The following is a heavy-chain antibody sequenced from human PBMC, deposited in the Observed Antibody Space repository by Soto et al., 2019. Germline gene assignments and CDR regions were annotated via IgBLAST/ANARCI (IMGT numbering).Heavy chain of an antibody. Sequence: QVQLVESGGGVVQPGRSLRLSCAASGFTFSSYGMHWVRQAPGKGLEWVAVIWYDGSNKYYADSVKGRFTISRDNSKNTLYLQMNSLRAEDTGVYYCASYYGSGSYYGYYGMDVWGQGTTVTVSS. D-gene: IGHD3-10*01. V-gene: IGHV3-33*01. CDR1: GFTFSSYG. J-gene: IGHJ6*02. CDR2: IWYDGSNK. CDR3: ASYYGSGSYYGYYGMDV.